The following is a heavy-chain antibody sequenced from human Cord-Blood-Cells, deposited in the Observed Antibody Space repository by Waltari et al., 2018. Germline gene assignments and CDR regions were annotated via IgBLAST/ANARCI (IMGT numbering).Heavy chain of an antibody. CDR2: IIPILGIA. V-gene: IGHV1-69*04. CDR1: GGTFSSYA. CDR3: ARDVGYYYGSGSYWYFDL. J-gene: IGHJ2*01. Sequence: QVQLVQSGAEVKKPGPSVKVSCKASGGTFSSYAISWVRQAPRTGFEWMGGIIPILGIANYAQKFQGRVTITADESTSTAYMELSSLRSEDTAVYYCARDVGYYYGSGSYWYFDLWGRGTLVTVSS. D-gene: IGHD3-10*01.